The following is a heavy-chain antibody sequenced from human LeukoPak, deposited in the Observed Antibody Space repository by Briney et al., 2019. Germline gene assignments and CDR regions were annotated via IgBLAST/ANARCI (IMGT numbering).Heavy chain of an antibody. Sequence: GGSLRLSCAASGFTFSSYSMNWDRQAPGKGLEWVSSISSSSSYIYYADSVKGRFTISRDNAKNSLYLQMNSLRAEDTAVYYCARFLGGAFDYWGQGTLVTVSS. J-gene: IGHJ4*02. CDR3: ARFLGGAFDY. D-gene: IGHD3-10*01. CDR1: GFTFSSYS. V-gene: IGHV3-21*01. CDR2: ISSSSSYI.